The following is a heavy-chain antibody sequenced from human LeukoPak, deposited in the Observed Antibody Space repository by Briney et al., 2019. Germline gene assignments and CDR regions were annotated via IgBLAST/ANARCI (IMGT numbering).Heavy chain of an antibody. Sequence: PGGSLRLSCAASGFTFNYYSMNWVRQAPGKGLEWVSGINWNGGSTGYADSVKGRFTISRDNAKNSLYLQMNSLRAEDTALYYCARYGGGSWRGEEDYWGQGTLVTVSS. J-gene: IGHJ4*02. D-gene: IGHD2-15*01. V-gene: IGHV3-20*04. CDR3: ARYGGGSWRGEEDY. CDR2: INWNGGST. CDR1: GFTFNYYS.